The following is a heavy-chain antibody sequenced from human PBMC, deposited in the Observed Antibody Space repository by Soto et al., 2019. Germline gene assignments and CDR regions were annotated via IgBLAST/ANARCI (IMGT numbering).Heavy chain of an antibody. D-gene: IGHD4-17*01. CDR3: ARDGPSVTTRGSFDP. CDR1: GGSISSGGYY. CDR2: IYYSGST. Sequence: QVQLQESGPGLVKPSQTLSLTCTVSGGSISSGGYYWSWIRQHPGKGLEWIGYIYYSGSTYYNPSRKSRVTISVDTSKNQFALKLSSVTAADTAVYYCARDGPSVTTRGSFDPWGQGTLVTVSS. J-gene: IGHJ5*02. V-gene: IGHV4-31*03.